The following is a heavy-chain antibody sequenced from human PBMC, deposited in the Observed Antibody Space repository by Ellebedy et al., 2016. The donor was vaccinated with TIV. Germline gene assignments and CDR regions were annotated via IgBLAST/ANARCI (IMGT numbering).Heavy chain of an antibody. CDR2: IYYTGST. Sequence: SETLSLTCTVSGGSISSYYWSWIRQPPGKGLEWIGYIYYTGSTNYNPSLKSRVTISEDTSKNQFSLKLSSVAAADTAVYYCAGACYSPYAMDVWGQGTTVTVS. CDR3: AGACYSPYAMDV. D-gene: IGHD2-15*01. J-gene: IGHJ6*02. CDR1: GGSISSYY. V-gene: IGHV4-59*01.